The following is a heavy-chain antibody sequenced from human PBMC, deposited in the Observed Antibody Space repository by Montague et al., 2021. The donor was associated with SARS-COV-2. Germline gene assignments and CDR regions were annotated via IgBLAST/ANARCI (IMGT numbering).Heavy chain of an antibody. Sequence: SETLSLTCTVSGGSVSSTSYYWDWIRQPPGKGLEWIRSIHYSGTTYYNPSLKSQVTISVDTSKNQFSLKLRSVTVADTAIYYCARRESGCVDAFDIWGQGTMVTVSS. CDR1: GGSVSSTSYY. CDR3: ARRESGCVDAFDI. CDR2: IHYSGTT. V-gene: IGHV4-39*01. D-gene: IGHD1-26*01. J-gene: IGHJ3*02.